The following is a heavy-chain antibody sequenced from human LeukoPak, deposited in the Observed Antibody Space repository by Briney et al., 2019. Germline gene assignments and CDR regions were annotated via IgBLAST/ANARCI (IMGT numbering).Heavy chain of an antibody. V-gene: IGHV4-34*01. CDR3: ARHYGP. Sequence: SETLSLTCAVYGGSFSGYYWSWIRQPPGKRLEWIGSIYDSGSTYYNPSLKSRVTISVDTSKNQFSLKLNSVTAADTAVYYCARHYGPWGQGTLVTVSS. CDR1: GGSFSGYY. J-gene: IGHJ5*02. D-gene: IGHD3-16*01. CDR2: IYDSGST.